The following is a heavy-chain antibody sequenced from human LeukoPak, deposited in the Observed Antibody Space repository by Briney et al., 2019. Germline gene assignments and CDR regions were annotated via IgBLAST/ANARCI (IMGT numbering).Heavy chain of an antibody. CDR1: GFTFSSYS. CDR2: ISSSSYI. V-gene: IGHV3-21*01. Sequence: KPGGSLRLSCAASGFTFSSYSMNWVRQAPGKGLEWVSSISSSSYIYYADSVKGRFTISRDNAKNSLYLQMNSLRAEDTAVYYCARVASSGYYYFDYWGQGTLVTVSS. D-gene: IGHD3-22*01. J-gene: IGHJ4*02. CDR3: ARVASSGYYYFDY.